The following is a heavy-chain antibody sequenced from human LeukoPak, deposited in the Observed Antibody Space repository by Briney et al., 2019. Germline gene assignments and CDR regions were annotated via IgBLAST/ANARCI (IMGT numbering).Heavy chain of an antibody. Sequence: SETLSLTCTVSGGSICTYYWNWIRQAPGKGPEGMGYIYYSGSTNYTPSLNTRVTISVDTSNNHFSLKLSSVTAADTAVYYCARHSDSYGSKRYHDAFDIWGQGTMVTVSS. J-gene: IGHJ3*02. CDR3: ARHSDSYGSKRYHDAFDI. CDR1: GGSICTYY. D-gene: IGHD5-18*01. V-gene: IGHV4-59*08. CDR2: IYYSGST.